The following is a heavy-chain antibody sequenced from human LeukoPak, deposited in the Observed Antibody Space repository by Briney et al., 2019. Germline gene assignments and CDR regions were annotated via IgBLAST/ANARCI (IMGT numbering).Heavy chain of an antibody. CDR1: GGSISSSSYY. CDR3: ARPRSRNHYYYGLDV. CDR2: IYYSGTP. D-gene: IGHD1-14*01. J-gene: IGHJ6*02. V-gene: IGHV4-39*01. Sequence: SETLSLTCTVSGGSISSSSYYWGWIRQPPGKGGEWIGIIYYSGTPSYTPSLKSRVPISVHTSKNQFSLKLSSVTAADTAVYYCARPRSRNHYYYGLDVWGQGTTVTVSS.